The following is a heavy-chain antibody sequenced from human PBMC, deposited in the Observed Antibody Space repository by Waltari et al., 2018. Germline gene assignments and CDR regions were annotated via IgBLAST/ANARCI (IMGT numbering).Heavy chain of an antibody. D-gene: IGHD6-13*01. CDR1: GYSISSGYY. CDR3: ARHGSSSSWFDP. CDR2: IYHSGST. Sequence: QVQLQESGPGLVKPSETLSLTCAVSGYSISSGYYWGWIRQPPGKGLEWIGSIYHSGSTYSNPSLKSRVTISVDTSKNQFSLKLSSVTAADTAVYYCARHGSSSSWFDPWGQGTLVTVSS. V-gene: IGHV4-38-2*01. J-gene: IGHJ5*02.